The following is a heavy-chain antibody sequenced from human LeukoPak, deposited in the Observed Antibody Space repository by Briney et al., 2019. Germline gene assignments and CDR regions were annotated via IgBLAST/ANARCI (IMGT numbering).Heavy chain of an antibody. Sequence: GGSLRLSCAASGFTFSSYAMHWVRQAPVKGLEWVSGISGSGGGTFYADSVKGRFTISRDDSKNTLYLQMNSLRAEDTAVYYCAKVTVRYYYDSSGYDPDAFDIWGQGTMVTVSS. CDR3: AKVTVRYYYDSSGYDPDAFDI. CDR2: ISGSGGGT. CDR1: GFTFSSYA. J-gene: IGHJ3*02. D-gene: IGHD3-22*01. V-gene: IGHV3-23*01.